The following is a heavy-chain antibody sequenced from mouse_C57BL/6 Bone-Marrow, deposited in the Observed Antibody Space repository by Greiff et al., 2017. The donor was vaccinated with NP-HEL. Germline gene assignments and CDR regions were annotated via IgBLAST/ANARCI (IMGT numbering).Heavy chain of an antibody. CDR2: ISGGGGNT. J-gene: IGHJ1*03. V-gene: IGHV5-9*01. CDR3: ASTGGPFRYFDV. Sequence: EVKLMESGGGLVKPGGSLKLSCAASGFTFSSYTMSWVRQTPEKRLEWVATISGGGGNTYYPDSVKGRFTISRDNAKNTLYLQMSSLRSEDTALYYCASTGGPFRYFDVWGTGTTVTVSS. CDR1: GFTFSSYT.